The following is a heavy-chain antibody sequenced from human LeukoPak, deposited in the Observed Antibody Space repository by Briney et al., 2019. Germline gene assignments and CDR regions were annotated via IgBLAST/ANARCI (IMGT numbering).Heavy chain of an antibody. CDR1: GFTFGDYG. J-gene: IGHJ4*02. D-gene: IGHD3-10*01. CDR2: INWNGGNT. V-gene: IGHV3-20*04. CDR3: AKDTGPSMVRGVRVFDY. Sequence: GGSLRLSCAASGFTFGDYGMSWVRQAPGKGLEWVSSINWNGGNTAYADSVKGRFTISRDNAKNSLYLQMNSLRAEDTALYYCAKDTGPSMVRGVRVFDYWGQGTLVTVSS.